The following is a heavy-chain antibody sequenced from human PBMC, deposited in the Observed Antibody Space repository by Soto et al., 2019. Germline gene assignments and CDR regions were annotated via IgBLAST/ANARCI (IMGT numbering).Heavy chain of an antibody. V-gene: IGHV4-30-4*01. CDR1: GGSISSGDYY. D-gene: IGHD2-2*01. J-gene: IGHJ5*02. Sequence: PSETLSLTCAVSGGSISSGDYYWSWIRQPPGKGLEWIGYIYYSGSTYYNPSLKSQVTISLDTSRNQSSLKLSSVTAADTAVYYCARHSGCTSTSCPGEIDPWGQGTLVTVSS. CDR3: ARHSGCTSTSCPGEIDP. CDR2: IYYSGST.